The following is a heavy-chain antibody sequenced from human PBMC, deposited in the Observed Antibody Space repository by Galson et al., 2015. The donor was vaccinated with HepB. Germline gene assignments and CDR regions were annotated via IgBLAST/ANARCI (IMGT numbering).Heavy chain of an antibody. CDR3: TTDLWQYYDFWSGYSGKDDNFDY. V-gene: IGHV3-15*07. Sequence: SLRLSCAASGFTFSNAWMNWVRQAPGKGLEWVGRIKSKTDGGTTDYAAPVKGRFTISRDDSKNTLYLQMNSLKTEDTAVYYCTTDLWQYYDFWSGYSGKDDNFDYWGQGTLVTVSS. J-gene: IGHJ4*02. D-gene: IGHD3-3*01. CDR1: GFTFSNAW. CDR2: IKSKTDGGTT.